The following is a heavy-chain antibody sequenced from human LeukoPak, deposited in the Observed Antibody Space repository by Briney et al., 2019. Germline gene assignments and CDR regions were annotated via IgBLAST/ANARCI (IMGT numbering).Heavy chain of an antibody. J-gene: IGHJ3*02. CDR3: ARDSDYDYVWGSYRFFVGGAFDI. Sequence: SETLSLTCTVSGGSISSYYWSWIRQPPGKGLEWIVYIYYSGSTNYNPSLKSRVTISADTSKNQFSLKLSSVTAADTAVYYCARDSDYDYVWGSYRFFVGGAFDIWGQGTMVTVSS. CDR2: IYYSGST. CDR1: GGSISSYY. D-gene: IGHD3-16*02. V-gene: IGHV4-59*01.